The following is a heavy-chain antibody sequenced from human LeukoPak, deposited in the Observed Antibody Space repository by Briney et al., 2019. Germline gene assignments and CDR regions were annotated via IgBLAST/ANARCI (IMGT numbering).Heavy chain of an antibody. CDR1: GGSFSISNYY. V-gene: IGHV4-61*01. CDR3: ARSLLWFGELSGWYFDL. Sequence: PSVTLTLTCTASGGSFSISNYYWGWMRQPPGKRLAWIGNIYYSGSTNYNPSLKSRVTISVDTSKNQFSLKLSSVTAADTAVYHCARSLLWFGELSGWYFDLWGRGTLVTVSS. D-gene: IGHD3-10*01. J-gene: IGHJ2*01. CDR2: IYYSGST.